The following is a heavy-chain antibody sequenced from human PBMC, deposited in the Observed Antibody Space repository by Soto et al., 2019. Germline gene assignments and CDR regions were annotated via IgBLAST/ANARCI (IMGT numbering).Heavy chain of an antibody. V-gene: IGHV1-3*01. CDR3: ARDSVVSYLTMIVVAPMDV. Sequence: AASVKVSCKASGYTFTSYAMHWVRQAPGQRLEWMGWINAGNGNTKYSQKFQGRVTITRDTSASTAYMELSSLRSEDTAVYYCARDSVVSYLTMIVVAPMDVWGQGTTVTVSS. D-gene: IGHD3-22*01. CDR2: INAGNGNT. J-gene: IGHJ6*02. CDR1: GYTFTSYA.